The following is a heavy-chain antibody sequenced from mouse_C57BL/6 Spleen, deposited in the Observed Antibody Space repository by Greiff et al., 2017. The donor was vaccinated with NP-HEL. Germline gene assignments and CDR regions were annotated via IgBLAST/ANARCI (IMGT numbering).Heavy chain of an antibody. Sequence: QVQLQQPGAELVRPGSSVKLSCKASGYTFTSYWMHWVKQRPIQGLEWIGNIDPSDSETHYNQKFKDKATLTVDKSSSTAYMQLSSLTSEDSAVYYCARLIYDGYSYAMDYWGQGTSVTVSS. CDR2: IDPSDSET. CDR3: ARLIYDGYSYAMDY. CDR1: GYTFTSYW. J-gene: IGHJ4*01. V-gene: IGHV1-52*01. D-gene: IGHD2-3*01.